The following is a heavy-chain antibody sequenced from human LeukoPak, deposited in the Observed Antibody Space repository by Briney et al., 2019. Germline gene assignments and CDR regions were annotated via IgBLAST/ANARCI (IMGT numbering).Heavy chain of an antibody. Sequence: ASVKVSCKASGYTFTSYGISWVRQAPGQGLEWMGWISAYNGNTNYAQKLQGRVTMTTDTSTSTAYMELRSPRSDDTAVYYCARDSGITMIVVAPDYWGQGTLVTVSS. CDR1: GYTFTSYG. V-gene: IGHV1-18*01. D-gene: IGHD3-22*01. CDR2: ISAYNGNT. J-gene: IGHJ4*02. CDR3: ARDSGITMIVVAPDY.